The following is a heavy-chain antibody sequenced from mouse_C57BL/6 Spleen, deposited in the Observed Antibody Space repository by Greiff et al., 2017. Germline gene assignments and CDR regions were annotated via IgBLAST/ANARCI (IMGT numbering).Heavy chain of an antibody. V-gene: IGHV1-55*01. CDR2: IYPGSGST. CDR3: ERTGCGNYEPWFAY. D-gene: IGHD2-1*01. CDR1: GYTFTSYW. Sequence: VQLQQPGAELVKPGASVKMSCKASGYTFTSYWLTWVKQRPGQGLEWIGDIYPGSGSTNYNEKFKSKATLTVDTSSSTTYMQLSSLTSEDSAVNYCERTGCGNYEPWFAYWGQGTLVTVSA. J-gene: IGHJ3*01.